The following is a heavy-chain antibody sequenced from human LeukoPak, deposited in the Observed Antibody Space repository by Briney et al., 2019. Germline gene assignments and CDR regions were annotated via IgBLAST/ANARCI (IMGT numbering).Heavy chain of an antibody. V-gene: IGHV4-59*01. D-gene: IGHD4-17*01. Sequence: SETLSLTCTVPGGSISSYYWSWIRQPPGKGLEWIGYIYYSGSTNYNPSLKSRVTISVDTSKNQFSLKLSSVTAADTAVYYCARDGAGYYYMDVWGKGPRSPSP. CDR2: IYYSGST. CDR3: ARDGAGYYYMDV. CDR1: GGSISSYY. J-gene: IGHJ6*03.